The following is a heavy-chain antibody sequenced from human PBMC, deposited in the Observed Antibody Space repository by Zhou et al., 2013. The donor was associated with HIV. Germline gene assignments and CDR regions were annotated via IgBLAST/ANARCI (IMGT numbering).Heavy chain of an antibody. J-gene: IGHJ5*02. CDR3: ARGYCSGGSCRNWFDP. Sequence: QVQLVQSGAEVKKPGSSVKVSCKASGGTFSSYAISWVRQAPGQGLEWMGRIIPILGIANYAQKFQGRVTITADKSTSTAYMELSSLRSEDTAVYYCARGYCSGGSCRNWFDPWGQGTLVTVSS. V-gene: IGHV1-69*04. CDR2: IIPILGIA. CDR1: GGTFSSYA. D-gene: IGHD2-15*01.